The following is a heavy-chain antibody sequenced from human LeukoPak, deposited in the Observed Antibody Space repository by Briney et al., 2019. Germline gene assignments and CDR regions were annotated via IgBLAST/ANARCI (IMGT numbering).Heavy chain of an antibody. D-gene: IGHD3-22*01. J-gene: IGHJ4*02. V-gene: IGHV1-69*04. CDR3: ARRRYYDSSGYSYFDY. Sequence: GASVKVSCKASGGTFSSYAISWVRQAPGQGLEWMGRIIPILGIANYAQKFQGRVTITADKSTSTAYMELSSLKASDTAMYYCARRRYYDSSGYSYFDYWGQGTLVTVSS. CDR2: IIPILGIA. CDR1: GGTFSSYA.